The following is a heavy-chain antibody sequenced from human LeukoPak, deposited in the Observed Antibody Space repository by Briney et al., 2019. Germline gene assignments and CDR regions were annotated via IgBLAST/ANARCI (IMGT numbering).Heavy chain of an antibody. D-gene: IGHD4-23*01. V-gene: IGHV3-13*01. CDR3: ARALPDYGGNSRYYYGMDV. Sequence: GGSLRLSCAASGFTFSSYDMHWVRQATGKGLEWVSAIGTAGDTYYPDSVKGRFTISRENAKNSLYLQMNSLRAGDTAVYYCARALPDYGGNSRYYYGMDVWGQGTLVTVSS. CDR1: GFTFSSYD. J-gene: IGHJ6*02. CDR2: IGTAGDT.